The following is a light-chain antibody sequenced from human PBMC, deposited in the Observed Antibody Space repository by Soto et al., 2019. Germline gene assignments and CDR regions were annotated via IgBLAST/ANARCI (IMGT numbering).Light chain of an antibody. J-gene: IGKJ2*01. Sequence: DIQMTLSPSTLSASVGDRVTITCRASQSMSSWLAWYQQKPGKAPKLLIYDASSLESGVPSRFSGSGSGTEFTLTISSLQPDDFATYYCQQYNSYSYTFGQGTKLEIK. CDR3: QQYNSYSYT. V-gene: IGKV1-5*01. CDR2: DAS. CDR1: QSMSSW.